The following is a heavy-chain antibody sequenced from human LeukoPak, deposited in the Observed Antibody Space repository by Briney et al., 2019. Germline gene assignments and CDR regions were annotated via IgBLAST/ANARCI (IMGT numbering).Heavy chain of an antibody. D-gene: IGHD2-15*01. CDR1: GVSISSGGYS. J-gene: IGHJ3*02. V-gene: IGHV4-30-2*01. CDR2: IYYSGST. CDR3: ARAALQPYAFDI. Sequence: SQTLSLTCAVSGVSISSGGYSWSWIRQPPGKGLEWIGYIYYSGSTYYNPSLKSRVTISVDRSKNQFSLKLSSVTAAATAVYYCARAALQPYAFDIWGQGTMVTVSS.